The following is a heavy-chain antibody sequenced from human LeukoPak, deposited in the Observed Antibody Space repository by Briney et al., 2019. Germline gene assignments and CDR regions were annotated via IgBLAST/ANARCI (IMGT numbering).Heavy chain of an antibody. CDR1: GGSISSSSAY. Sequence: SETLSLTCTVSGGSISSSSAYWGWIRQPPGKGLEWIGSVYYSKNTYYNPSLKSRVTISADTSKNQFSLTLGSVSATDTAVYYCVSPRGFSYGYFDYWGQGTLVTVSS. D-gene: IGHD5-18*01. CDR3: VSPRGFSYGYFDY. V-gene: IGHV4-39*01. CDR2: VYYSKNT. J-gene: IGHJ4*02.